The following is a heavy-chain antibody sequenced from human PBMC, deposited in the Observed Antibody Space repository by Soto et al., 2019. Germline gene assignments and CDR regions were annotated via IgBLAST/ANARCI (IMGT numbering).Heavy chain of an antibody. CDR2: ISAYNGNT. D-gene: IGHD3-16*01. Sequence: QVQLVQSGAEVKKPGASVKVSCKASGYTFTSYGISWVRQAPGQGLEWMGWISAYNGNTNYAQKLQGRVTMTRDTSTSTAYMELRSLISDDTAVYYCATDAQGVFLHYWGQGTLVSVSS. V-gene: IGHV1-18*01. CDR1: GYTFTSYG. CDR3: ATDAQGVFLHY. J-gene: IGHJ4*02.